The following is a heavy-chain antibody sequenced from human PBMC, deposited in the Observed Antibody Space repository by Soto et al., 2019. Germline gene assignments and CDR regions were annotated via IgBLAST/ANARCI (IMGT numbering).Heavy chain of an antibody. V-gene: IGHV4-59*01. CDR1: GGSISSYY. Sequence: PSETLSLTCTVSGGSISSYYWSWIRQPPGKGLEWIGYIYYSGSTNYNPSLKSRVTISVDTSKNQSSLKLSSVTAADTAVHYCARPTYNSGSPFDYWGQGTLVTVSS. J-gene: IGHJ4*02. CDR3: ARPTYNSGSPFDY. D-gene: IGHD1-20*01. CDR2: IYYSGST.